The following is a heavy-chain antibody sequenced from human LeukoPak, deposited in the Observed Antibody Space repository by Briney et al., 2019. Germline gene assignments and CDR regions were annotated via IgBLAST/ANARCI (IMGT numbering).Heavy chain of an antibody. CDR2: ISRSGDIT. Sequence: PGGSLRLSCAASGATFTKYGMKWVRQAAGVGLEYISGISRSGDITHYADSVRGRFTISRDNVKNILYLQMNSLRAEDTALYYCAAEGFYYWGPGTQVTVSS. J-gene: IGHJ4*02. CDR1: GATFTKYG. CDR3: AAEGFYY. V-gene: IGHV3-23*01.